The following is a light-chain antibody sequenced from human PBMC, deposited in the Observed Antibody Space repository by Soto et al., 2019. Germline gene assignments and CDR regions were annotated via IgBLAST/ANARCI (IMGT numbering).Light chain of an antibody. V-gene: IGKV1-9*01. CDR1: QGISSY. J-gene: IGKJ5*01. Sequence: DIQLTQSPSFLSASVRDRVTITCRASQGISSYLAWYQQKPGKAPKLLIYAASTLQSGVPSRFSGSGSGAEFTLTISSLQPEDFATYYCQQLNSYPSITFGQGTRLEIK. CDR2: AAS. CDR3: QQLNSYPSIT.